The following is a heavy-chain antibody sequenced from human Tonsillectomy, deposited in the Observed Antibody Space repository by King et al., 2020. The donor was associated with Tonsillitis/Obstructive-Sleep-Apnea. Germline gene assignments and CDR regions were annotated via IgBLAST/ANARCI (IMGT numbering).Heavy chain of an antibody. Sequence: VQLVESGGGLVQPGGSLRLSCAASGFTFSSYWMSWVRQAPGKGLQWVANIKQDGREKYYVDSVKGRFTISRDNAKNSLFLQMNSLRAEDTAVYYCAREAVAGNTSKFDYWGQGTLVTVSS. CDR2: IKQDGREK. D-gene: IGHD6-19*01. CDR1: GFTFSSYW. CDR3: AREAVAGNTSKFDY. J-gene: IGHJ4*02. V-gene: IGHV3-7*01.